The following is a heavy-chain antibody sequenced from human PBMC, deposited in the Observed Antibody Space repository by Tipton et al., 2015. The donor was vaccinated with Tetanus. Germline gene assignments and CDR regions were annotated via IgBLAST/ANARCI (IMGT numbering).Heavy chain of an antibody. V-gene: IGHV1-18*01. CDR1: GYTFTHYG. CDR3: ARGRGLGPHEYFEH. Sequence: QLVQSGAEVKKPGASVKVSCKASGYTFTHYGVNWVRQAPGQGLEWMGWISPFNDNVNYAEKFQGRVTMTTDRSTATVYMDWRSLRSDDTAVYYCARGRGLGPHEYFEHWGQGTLVTVSS. J-gene: IGHJ5*02. D-gene: IGHD3/OR15-3a*01. CDR2: ISPFNDNV.